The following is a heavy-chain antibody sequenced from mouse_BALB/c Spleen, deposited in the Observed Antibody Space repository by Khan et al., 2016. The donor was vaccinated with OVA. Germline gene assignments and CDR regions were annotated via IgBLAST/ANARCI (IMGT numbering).Heavy chain of an antibody. CDR2: IDPENGNT. J-gene: IGHJ3*01. V-gene: IGHV14-1*02. Sequence: VQLQQSGAELVRPGALVKLSCKGSGFNIKDYYMHWVKQRPEQGLEWIGWIDPENGNTIYDPKLQGKANITADTSSNTAYLQLSSLESEDTAVDYCVRSGYSAWFAYWGQGTLVTVSA. CDR1: GFNIKDYY. D-gene: IGHD4-1*01. CDR3: VRSGYSAWFAY.